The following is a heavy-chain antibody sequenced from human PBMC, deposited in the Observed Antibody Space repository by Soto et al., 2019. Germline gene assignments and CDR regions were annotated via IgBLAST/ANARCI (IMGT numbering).Heavy chain of an antibody. D-gene: IGHD6-19*01. CDR2: ISGSGGST. J-gene: IGHJ4*02. Sequence: EVRLLESGGGSVQPGGSLRLSCAASGLSFTYYTMSWVRQAPGKGLEWVSSISGSGGSTYYADSVRGRFTISRDNSKNTLELQMNALGSEDTAGYYCAKDRGGFDGGWEYFDSWGQGTQVTVSS. V-gene: IGHV3-23*01. CDR1: GLSFTYYT. CDR3: AKDRGGFDGGWEYFDS.